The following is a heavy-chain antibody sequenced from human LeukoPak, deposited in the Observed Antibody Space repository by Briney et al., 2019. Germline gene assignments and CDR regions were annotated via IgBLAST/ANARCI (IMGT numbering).Heavy chain of an antibody. CDR3: ASLRYYYDSSGYSGFDY. Sequence: GASVKVSYKASGYTFTGYYMHWVRQAPGQGLEWMGRINPSSGGTNYAQKFQGRVTMTRDTSISTAYMELSRLRSDDTAVYYCASLRYYYDSSGYSGFDYWGQGTLVTVSS. CDR1: GYTFTGYY. CDR2: INPSSGGT. J-gene: IGHJ4*02. V-gene: IGHV1-2*06. D-gene: IGHD3-22*01.